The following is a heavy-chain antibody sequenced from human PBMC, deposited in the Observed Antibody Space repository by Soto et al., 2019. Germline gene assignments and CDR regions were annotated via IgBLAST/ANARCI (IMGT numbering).Heavy chain of an antibody. Sequence: EVQLVESGGGLVQPGGSLRLSCAASGFTFSSYSMNWVRQAPGKGLEWVSYISSSSSTIYYADSVKGRFTISRDNAKNSLYLQMNSLRDEDTAVYYCARESFIQLWGSEKFDYWGQGTLVTVSS. D-gene: IGHD5-18*01. CDR2: ISSSSSTI. V-gene: IGHV3-48*02. CDR3: ARESFIQLWGSEKFDY. CDR1: GFTFSSYS. J-gene: IGHJ4*02.